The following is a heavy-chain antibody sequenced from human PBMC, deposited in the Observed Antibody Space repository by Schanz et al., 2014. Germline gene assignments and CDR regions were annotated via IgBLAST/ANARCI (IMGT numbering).Heavy chain of an antibody. Sequence: EVQLVESGGGLVKPGGSLRLSCATSGFTLNNAWMNWVRQAPGKGLQWVARIKSKTDGGTRDYAAPVKGRFTISTDVSKNTVYLQMTSLQPEDTPVYYCPADLWFGAVWGVWWGQGTLVTVSS. D-gene: IGHD3-10*01. CDR2: IKSKTDGGTR. J-gene: IGHJ4*02. CDR1: GFTLNNAW. CDR3: PADLWFGAVWGVW. V-gene: IGHV3-15*01.